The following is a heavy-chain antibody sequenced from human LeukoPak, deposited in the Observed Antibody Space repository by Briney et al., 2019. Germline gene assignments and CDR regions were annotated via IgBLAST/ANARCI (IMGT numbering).Heavy chain of an antibody. CDR2: ISSSSSCI. Sequence: GGSLRLSCAASGFTFSSYSMNWVRQAPGKGLEWVASISSSSSCIYYADSVKGRFTISRDNAKNSLYLQMNSLRAEDTAVYYCARVAGYDSIRDAFDIWGQGTTVTVSS. J-gene: IGHJ3*02. V-gene: IGHV3-21*01. D-gene: IGHD5-12*01. CDR1: GFTFSSYS. CDR3: ARVAGYDSIRDAFDI.